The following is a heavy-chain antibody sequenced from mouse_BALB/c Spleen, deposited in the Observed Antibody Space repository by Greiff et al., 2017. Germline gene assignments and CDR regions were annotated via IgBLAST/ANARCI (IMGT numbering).Heavy chain of an antibody. CDR1: GFSLTSYG. CDR3: ASYYYGSSPAWFAY. CDR2: IWAGGST. D-gene: IGHD1-1*01. V-gene: IGHV2-9*02. Sequence: VKLVESGPGLVAPSQSLSITCTVSGFSLTSYGVHWVRQPPGKGLEWLGVIWAGGSTNYNSALMSRLSISKDNSKSQVFLKMNSLQTDDTAMYYCASYYYGSSPAWFAYWGQGTLVTVSA. J-gene: IGHJ3*01.